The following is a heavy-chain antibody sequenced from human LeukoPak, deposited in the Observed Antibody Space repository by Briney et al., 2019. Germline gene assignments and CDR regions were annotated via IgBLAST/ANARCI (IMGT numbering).Heavy chain of an antibody. Sequence: GGSLRLSCAASGFTFSSYVMSWVRQAPGKGLEWVSVISGNGDTTYYADSVKGRFTISRDNSKNTLYLQMNSLRAEDTAVYYCAKGNSGYSSGWYYHFFDYWGQGTLVTVSS. CDR3: AKGNSGYSSGWYYHFFDY. CDR2: ISGNGDTT. D-gene: IGHD6-19*01. CDR1: GFTFSSYV. V-gene: IGHV3-23*01. J-gene: IGHJ4*02.